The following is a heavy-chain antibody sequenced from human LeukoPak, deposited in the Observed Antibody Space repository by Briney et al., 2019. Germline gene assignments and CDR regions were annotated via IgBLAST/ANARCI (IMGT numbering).Heavy chain of an antibody. D-gene: IGHD5-18*01. J-gene: IGHJ4*02. CDR3: ARTKGLQLWFDY. CDR1: GGSISSSSYY. V-gene: IGHV4-39*01. CDR2: IYYSGST. Sequence: SETLSLTCTVSGGSISSSSYYWGWIRQPPGKGLEWIGSIYYSGSTYYNPSLKSRVTISVDTSKNQFSLKLRSVTAADTAVYYCARTKGLQLWFDYWGQGTLVTVSS.